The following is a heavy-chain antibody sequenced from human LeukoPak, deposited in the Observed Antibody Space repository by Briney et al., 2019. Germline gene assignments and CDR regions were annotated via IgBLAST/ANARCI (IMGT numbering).Heavy chain of an antibody. Sequence: PGGSLRLSCAVSGLPFSNHWMTWVRQAPGKGLERVANINQDGSEKYYVDSVKGRFSISRDNAKSSLYLQMNSLRVEDTAMYFCAREGYGDYHIGGQGTIVTVSS. D-gene: IGHD4-17*01. V-gene: IGHV3-7*01. CDR2: INQDGSEK. J-gene: IGHJ3*02. CDR1: GLPFSNHW. CDR3: AREGYGDYHI.